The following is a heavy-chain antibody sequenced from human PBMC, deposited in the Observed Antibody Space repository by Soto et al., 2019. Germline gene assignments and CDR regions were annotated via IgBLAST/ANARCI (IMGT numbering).Heavy chain of an antibody. J-gene: IGHJ6*02. V-gene: IGHV4-34*01. D-gene: IGHD3-10*01. CDR3: ARGLWFGVPNGMDV. CDR2: INHSGST. CDR1: GGSFSGYY. Sequence: QVQLQQWGAGLLKPSETLSLTCAVYGGSFSGYYWSWIRQPPGKGLEWIGEINHSGSTNYNPSLKSRVTISVDTSKNQFSLKLSSVTAADTAVYYCARGLWFGVPNGMDVWGQGTTVTVSS.